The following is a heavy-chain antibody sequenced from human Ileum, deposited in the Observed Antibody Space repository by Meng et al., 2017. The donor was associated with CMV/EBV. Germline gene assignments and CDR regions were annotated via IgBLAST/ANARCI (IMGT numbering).Heavy chain of an antibody. D-gene: IGHD6-19*01. Sequence: GESLKISCAASGFVFSASAMSWVRQAPGKGLEWVAALSPGGGVTYYAHSVRGRFNVSRDNSKSTLFLQLRGLRAEDTAVYYCARALGLGAVMPNYDAFDLWGQGTVVTVSS. V-gene: IGHV3-23*01. CDR3: ARALGLGAVMPNYDAFDL. CDR1: GFVFSASA. CDR2: LSPGGGVT. J-gene: IGHJ3*01.